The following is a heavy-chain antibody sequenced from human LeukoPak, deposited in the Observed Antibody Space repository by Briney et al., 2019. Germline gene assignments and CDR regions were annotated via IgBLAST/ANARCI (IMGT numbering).Heavy chain of an antibody. V-gene: IGHV4-59*12. CDR3: ARGPYCSGGSCYSNWFDP. D-gene: IGHD2-15*01. Sequence: SETLSLTCTVSGGSISSYYWSWIRQPPGKGLEWIGYIYYSGNTNYNPSLKSRVTISVDTSKNQFSLKLSSVTAADTAVYYCARGPYCSGGSCYSNWFDPWGQGTLVTVSS. J-gene: IGHJ5*02. CDR2: IYYSGNT. CDR1: GGSISSYY.